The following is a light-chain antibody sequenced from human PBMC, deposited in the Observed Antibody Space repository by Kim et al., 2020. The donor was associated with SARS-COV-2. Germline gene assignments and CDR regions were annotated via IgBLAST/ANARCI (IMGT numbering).Light chain of an antibody. Sequence: QSVLTQPPSAFGTPGQRVTISCSGSSSKIGSNTVNWYQQLPGTAPKLLIYSNNQRPSGVPDRFSGSKSGTSASLAISGLQSEDEADYYCAAWDDSLNGWVFGGGTQLTVL. CDR1: SSKIGSNT. V-gene: IGLV1-44*01. CDR2: SNN. J-gene: IGLJ3*02. CDR3: AAWDDSLNGWV.